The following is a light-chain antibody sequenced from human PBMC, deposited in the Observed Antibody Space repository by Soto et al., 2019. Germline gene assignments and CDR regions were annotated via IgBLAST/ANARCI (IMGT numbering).Light chain of an antibody. J-gene: IGLJ1*01. V-gene: IGLV2-14*01. CDR2: DVS. CDR1: SSDVGDHNY. Sequence: QSVLTQPASVSGSPGQSITISCTGTSSDVGDHNYVSWYQQHPGKAPKVMIYDVSNRPSGVSNRFSGSKSGNTASLTISGLQAEDEADYYCSSYTSSSTLVFGTGTKLTVL. CDR3: SSYTSSSTLV.